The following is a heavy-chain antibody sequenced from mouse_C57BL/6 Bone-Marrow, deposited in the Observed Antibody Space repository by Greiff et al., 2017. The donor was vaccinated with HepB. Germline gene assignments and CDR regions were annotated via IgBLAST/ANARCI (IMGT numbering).Heavy chain of an antibody. Sequence: EVKVVESGGGLVQPGESLKLSCESYEYEFPSHDMSWVRKTPEKRLELVAAINSDGGSTYYPETMERRFIISRDNTKRTLYLQMSSLRSEDTALYYCARHDYYGSSEAYWGQGTLVTVSA. CDR2: INSDGGST. CDR1: EYEFPSHD. J-gene: IGHJ3*01. V-gene: IGHV5-2*01. D-gene: IGHD1-1*01. CDR3: ARHDYYGSSEAY.